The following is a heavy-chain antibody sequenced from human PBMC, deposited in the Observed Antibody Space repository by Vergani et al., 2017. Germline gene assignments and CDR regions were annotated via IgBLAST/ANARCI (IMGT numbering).Heavy chain of an antibody. J-gene: IGHJ4*02. CDR2: ISWDGGST. Sequence: EVQLVESGGVVVQPGGSLRLSCAASGFTFDDYIIHWVRQAPGKGLEWVSLISWDGGSTYYSDSVKGRFTISRDNSKNSLYLKMNSLRTEETALYYCAKDRNFPWLQPPILDYGGQGTLVTVSS. CDR3: AKDRNFPWLQPPILDY. V-gene: IGHV3-43*01. CDR1: GFTFDDYI. D-gene: IGHD5-18*01.